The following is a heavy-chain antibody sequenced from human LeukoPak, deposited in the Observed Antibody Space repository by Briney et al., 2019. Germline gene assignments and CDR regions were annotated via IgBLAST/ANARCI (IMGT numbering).Heavy chain of an antibody. J-gene: IGHJ4*02. V-gene: IGHV1-2*02. CDR2: INPNSGGT. Sequence: ASVKVSCKASGYTFTGYYMHWVRQAPGQGLEWMGWINPNSGGTNYAQKFQGRVTMTRDTSISTAYMELSRLRSDDTAVYYCARWYYYDSSGYLGYYFDYWGQGTLVTASS. CDR1: GYTFTGYY. CDR3: ARWYYYDSSGYLGYYFDY. D-gene: IGHD3-22*01.